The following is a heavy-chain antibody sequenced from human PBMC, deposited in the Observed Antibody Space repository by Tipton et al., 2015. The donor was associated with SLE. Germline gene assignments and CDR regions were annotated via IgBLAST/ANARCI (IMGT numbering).Heavy chain of an antibody. CDR1: GFTFYDYA. D-gene: IGHD3-9*01. Sequence: SLRLSCAASGFTFYDYAMHLVRQAPGKGLVWVSGISWNSGSIGYADSVKGRFTISRDNAKNSLYLQMNSLRAEDTALYYCAKAAPGYDILTGPDYWGQGTLVTVSS. J-gene: IGHJ4*02. CDR3: AKAAPGYDILTGPDY. CDR2: ISWNSGSI. V-gene: IGHV3-9*01.